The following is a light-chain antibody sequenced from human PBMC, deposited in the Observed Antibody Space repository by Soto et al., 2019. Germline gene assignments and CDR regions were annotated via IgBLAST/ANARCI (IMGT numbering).Light chain of an antibody. CDR2: ATS. CDR3: QQYNNTRWT. Sequence: DIQMTQSPSSLSASVGDRVTITCRASQAISNYLAWYQQKPGRVPELLIYATSTLQSGVPSRFSGSGSGTEFTLTISSLQPEDVATYYGQQYNNTRWTFGQGKKVEIK. CDR1: QAISNY. V-gene: IGKV1-27*01. J-gene: IGKJ1*01.